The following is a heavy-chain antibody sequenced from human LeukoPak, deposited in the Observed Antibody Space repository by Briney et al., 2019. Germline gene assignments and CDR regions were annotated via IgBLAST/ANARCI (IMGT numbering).Heavy chain of an antibody. CDR3: ARLSIAVAGTPDNYYYYGMDV. CDR1: GFTVSSNY. V-gene: IGHV3-66*04. Sequence: GGSLRLSCAASGFTVSSNYMSWVRQAPGKGLEWVSVIYSGGSTYYADSVKGRFTISRDNSKNTLYLQMNSLRAEDTAVYYCARLSIAVAGTPDNYYYYGMDVWGQGTTVTVSS. J-gene: IGHJ6*02. D-gene: IGHD6-19*01. CDR2: IYSGGST.